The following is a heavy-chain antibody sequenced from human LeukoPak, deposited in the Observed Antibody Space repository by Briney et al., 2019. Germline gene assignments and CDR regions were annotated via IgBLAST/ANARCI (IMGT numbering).Heavy chain of an antibody. D-gene: IGHD6-19*01. Sequence: GASVKVSCKASGYTFTGYYMHWVRQAPGQGLDWMGWINPNSGGTNYAQKFQGRVTMTSDTSISTAYMELSRLRSDDTAVYYCARGSSGWSFGGYWGQETLVTVSS. CDR1: GYTFTGYY. J-gene: IGHJ4*02. CDR3: ARGSSGWSFGGY. CDR2: INPNSGGT. V-gene: IGHV1-2*02.